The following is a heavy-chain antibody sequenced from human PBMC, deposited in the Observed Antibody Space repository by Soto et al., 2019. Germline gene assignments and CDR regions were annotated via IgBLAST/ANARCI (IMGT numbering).Heavy chain of an antibody. CDR3: ARAVALPGLFYFDF. J-gene: IGHJ4*02. Sequence: QVQLQESGPRLVRPSETLSLTCAVSGGSISSTHSWSWVPQPPGKGLEWIAEIYHSGSTNYNPSLKSRATISFDKSKNQFSLKVNSVTAADTAVYFCARAVALPGLFYFDFWGQGTLVTVSS. CDR1: GGSISSTHS. D-gene: IGHD2-21*01. V-gene: IGHV4-4*02. CDR2: IYHSGST.